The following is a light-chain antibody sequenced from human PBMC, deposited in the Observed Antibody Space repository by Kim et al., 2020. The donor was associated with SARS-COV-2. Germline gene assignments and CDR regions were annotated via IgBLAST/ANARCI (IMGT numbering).Light chain of an antibody. J-gene: IGLJ2*01. CDR2: YDR. V-gene: IGLV3-21*04. CDR3: QVWDSLTDHVV. Sequence: SYELTQPPSVSVAPGKTASIICRGNNIGGKSVHWYQKKPGQAPVLVIYYDRDRPSGIPERFSGSKSGNTATLTITRVEAGDEADYYCQVWDSLTDHVVFGGGTKLTVL. CDR1: NIGGKS.